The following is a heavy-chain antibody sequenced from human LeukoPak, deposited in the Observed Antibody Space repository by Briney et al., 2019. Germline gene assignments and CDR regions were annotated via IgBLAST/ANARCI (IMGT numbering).Heavy chain of an antibody. Sequence: GGSLRLSCAASGFTFSSYGMHWVRQAPGKGLEWVAVISYDGSNKYYADSVKGRFTISRDNSKNTLYLQMNSLRAEDTAVYYCAKGLGNYDFWSGYLYYYYYYGMDVWGQGTTVTVSS. V-gene: IGHV3-30*18. CDR3: AKGLGNYDFWSGYLYYYYYYGMDV. CDR1: GFTFSSYG. D-gene: IGHD3-3*01. J-gene: IGHJ6*02. CDR2: ISYDGSNK.